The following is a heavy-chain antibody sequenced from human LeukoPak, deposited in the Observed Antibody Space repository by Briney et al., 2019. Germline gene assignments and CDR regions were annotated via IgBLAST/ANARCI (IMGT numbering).Heavy chain of an antibody. V-gene: IGHV3-23*01. CDR2: ISGSGGST. Sequence: GGSLRLSCAASGFTFSSYAMSWVRQAPGKGLEWVSAISGSGGSTYYADSVKGRFTISRDNSKNTLYLQMNNLRAEDTAVYYCAKRDDFWSGSPDDWGQGTLVTVSS. CDR3: AKRDDFWSGSPDD. CDR1: GFTFSSYA. J-gene: IGHJ4*02. D-gene: IGHD3-3*01.